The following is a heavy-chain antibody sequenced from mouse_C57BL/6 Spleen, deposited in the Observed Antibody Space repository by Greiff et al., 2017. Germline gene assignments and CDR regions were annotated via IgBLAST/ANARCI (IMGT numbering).Heavy chain of an antibody. D-gene: IGHD1-1*01. CDR1: GYTFTSYW. Sequence: QVQLQQSGAELVRPGTSVKLSCKASGYTFTSYWTYWVKQRPGQGLEWIGVIDPSDSYTNYNQKFKGKATLTVDTSSSTAYMQLSSLTSEDSAVYYCADPLYGSRYARYFDVWGTGATVTASS. V-gene: IGHV1-59*01. CDR3: ADPLYGSRYARYFDV. J-gene: IGHJ1*03. CDR2: IDPSDSYT.